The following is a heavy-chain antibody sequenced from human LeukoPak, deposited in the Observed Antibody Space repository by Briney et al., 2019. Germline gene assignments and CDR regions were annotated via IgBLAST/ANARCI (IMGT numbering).Heavy chain of an antibody. CDR3: ASDTLGLEVTFDY. CDR1: GGTFSSYA. D-gene: IGHD2-21*02. CDR2: IIPIFGTA. V-gene: IGHV1-69*06. Sequence: ASVKVSCKASGGTFSSYAISWVRQAPGQGLEWMGGIIPIFGTANYAQKFQGRVTITADKSTSTAYMQLSSLRSEDTAVYYCASDTLGLEVTFDYWCHVALV. J-gene: IGHJ4*01.